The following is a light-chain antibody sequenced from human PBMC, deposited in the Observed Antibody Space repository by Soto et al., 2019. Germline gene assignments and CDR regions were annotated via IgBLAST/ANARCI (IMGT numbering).Light chain of an antibody. J-gene: IGKJ2*01. CDR2: LGS. CDR1: QSLLQSNGYNF. CDR3: MQALQTPYT. V-gene: IGKV2-28*01. Sequence: DILMTQSPLSLVVTPGEPASISCRSSQSLLQSNGYNFLDWYLQKPGQSPQLLISLGSNRASGVPDRVSGSGAGTDFTLKISRVEAEDVGVYYCMQALQTPYTFGQGTKLEIK.